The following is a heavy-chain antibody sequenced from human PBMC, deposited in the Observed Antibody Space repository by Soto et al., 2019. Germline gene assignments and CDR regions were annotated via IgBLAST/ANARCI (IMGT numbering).Heavy chain of an antibody. D-gene: IGHD2-2*01. V-gene: IGHV3-23*01. CDR1: GFTFSSYA. CDR3: AKGYCTSSTCSRGYFDF. CDR2: ISGSGVST. Sequence: GGSLRLSCAASGFTFSSYAMSWVRQAPGKGLEWVSGISGSGVSTFYADSVKGRFTISRDNSKDTLYLQVNSLRAEDTAVYYCAKGYCTSSTCSRGYFDFWGQGALVTASS. J-gene: IGHJ4*02.